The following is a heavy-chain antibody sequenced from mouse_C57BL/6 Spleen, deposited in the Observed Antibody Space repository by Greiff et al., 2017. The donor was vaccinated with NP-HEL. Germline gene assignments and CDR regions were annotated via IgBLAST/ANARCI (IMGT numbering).Heavy chain of an antibody. V-gene: IGHV1-82*01. CDR3: ARRLDSSCHDY. Sequence: VQLQQSGPELVKPGASVKISCKASGYAFSSSWMNWVKQRPGKGLEWIGRIYPGDGDTNYNGKFKGKATLTADKSSSTAYMQLSSLTSEDSAVYFGARRLDSSCHDYWGQGTTLTVSS. D-gene: IGHD3-2*02. CDR1: GYAFSSSW. CDR2: IYPGDGDT. J-gene: IGHJ2*01.